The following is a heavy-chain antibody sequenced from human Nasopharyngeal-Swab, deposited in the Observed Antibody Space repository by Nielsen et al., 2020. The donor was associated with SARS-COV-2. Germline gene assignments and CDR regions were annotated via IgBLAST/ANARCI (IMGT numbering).Heavy chain of an antibody. D-gene: IGHD3-22*01. J-gene: IGHJ4*02. V-gene: IGHV4-4*02. Sequence: VGQAPGKGVEWIGEIYHSGSTNYNPSLKSRVTISVDKSKNQFSLKLSSVTAADTAVYYCARQPDRYYYDSSGYSDYWGQGTLVTVSS. CDR2: IYHSGST. CDR3: ARQPDRYYYDSSGYSDY.